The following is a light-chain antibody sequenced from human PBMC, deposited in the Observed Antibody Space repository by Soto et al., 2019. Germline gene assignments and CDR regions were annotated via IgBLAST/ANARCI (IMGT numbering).Light chain of an antibody. CDR1: QSISGW. CDR3: QQYNSYPWT. Sequence: DIQMTQSPSTLSASVGDRVTITYRASQSISGWVAWYQQKPGKAPKLLIYDVSSLESGVPSRFSGSGSGTEFTLAISSLQPDNFATYYCQQYNSYPWTFGQGTKVDIK. J-gene: IGKJ1*01. V-gene: IGKV1-5*01. CDR2: DVS.